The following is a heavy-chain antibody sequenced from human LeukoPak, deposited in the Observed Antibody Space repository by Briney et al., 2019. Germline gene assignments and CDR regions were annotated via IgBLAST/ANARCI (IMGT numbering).Heavy chain of an antibody. CDR3: ARDRHSNSGGGMDV. CDR2: ISSSSSYI. J-gene: IGHJ6*02. Sequence: GGSLRLSCAASGFTFSSYSMNWVRQAPGKGLEWVSSISSSSSYIYYADSVKGRFTISRDNAKNSLYLQMNSLRAEDTAVYYCARDRHSNSGGGMDVWGQGTTVTVSS. CDR1: GFTFSSYS. V-gene: IGHV3-21*01. D-gene: IGHD4-11*01.